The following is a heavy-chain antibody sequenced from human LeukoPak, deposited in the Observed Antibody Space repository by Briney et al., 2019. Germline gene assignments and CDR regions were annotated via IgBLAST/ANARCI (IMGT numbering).Heavy chain of an antibody. CDR3: ARGPTYYYDSSGYSFFFQH. Sequence: SETLSLTCTVSGASIRISNYYWGWIRQPPGKGLEWIASVYYTGTTYYNPSLKSRVTIFVETSKNQVSLRLSSVTAADTAVYYCARGPTYYYDSSGYSFFFQHWGQGTLVTVSS. J-gene: IGHJ1*01. D-gene: IGHD3-22*01. CDR2: VYYTGTT. CDR1: GASIRISNYY. V-gene: IGHV4-39*01.